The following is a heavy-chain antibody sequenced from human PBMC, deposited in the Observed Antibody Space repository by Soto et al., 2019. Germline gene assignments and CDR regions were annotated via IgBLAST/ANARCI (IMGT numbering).Heavy chain of an antibody. V-gene: IGHV1-18*01. Sequence: QVHLVQSGAEVKKPRASVKVSCKASGYTFTSYGITWVRQAPGRGLEWMGWISAHNGNTDYAQKLQGRVIVTRDTSTSTAYMELRSLISDDTAVYYCARGRYGDYWGQGALVTVSS. CDR2: ISAHNGNT. CDR3: ARGRYGDY. CDR1: GYTFTSYG. J-gene: IGHJ4*02. D-gene: IGHD1-1*01.